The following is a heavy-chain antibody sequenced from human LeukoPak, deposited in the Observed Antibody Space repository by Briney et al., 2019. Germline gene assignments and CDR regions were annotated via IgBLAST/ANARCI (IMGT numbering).Heavy chain of an antibody. CDR2: ITSSSYT. V-gene: IGHV3-11*06. J-gene: IGHJ4*02. CDR3: ARLVVVAATPGYFDY. Sequence: PGGSLRLSCAASVFTFSDYYMSWVRQAPGKGLEWVSYITSSSYTNYADSVKDRSTISRDNAKNSLYLQMNSLRAEDTAIYYCARLVVVAATPGYFDYWGQGTLVTVSS. D-gene: IGHD2-15*01. CDR1: VFTFSDYY.